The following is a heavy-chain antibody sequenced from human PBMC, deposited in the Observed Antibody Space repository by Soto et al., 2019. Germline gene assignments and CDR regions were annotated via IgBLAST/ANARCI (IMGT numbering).Heavy chain of an antibody. CDR1: GDSVSSNSAA. CDR3: ARCEYSSPPREYYYYGMDV. J-gene: IGHJ6*02. Sequence: PSQTLSLTCAISGDSVSSNSAAWNWIRQSPSRGLEWLGRTYYRSKWYNYYAVSVKSRITINPDTSKNQFSLQLNPVTPEDTAVYSWARCEYSSPPREYYYYGMDVWGQGTTVSFSS. V-gene: IGHV6-1*01. D-gene: IGHD6-6*01. CDR2: TYYRSKWYN.